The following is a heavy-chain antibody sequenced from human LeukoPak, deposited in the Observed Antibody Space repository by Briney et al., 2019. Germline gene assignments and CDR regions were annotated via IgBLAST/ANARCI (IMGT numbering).Heavy chain of an antibody. Sequence: PGGSLRLSCVASGFIFSDQYMDWFRQAPGKGLEWLGRVRNKAHNYMTEYAASVKARITISRDDSLKSLFLQLHTLTVEDTAVYYCVRGGGYFFDYWGRGTLVTVSS. CDR2: VRNKAHNYMT. D-gene: IGHD4-23*01. J-gene: IGHJ4*02. CDR1: GFIFSDQY. V-gene: IGHV3-72*01. CDR3: VRGGGYFFDY.